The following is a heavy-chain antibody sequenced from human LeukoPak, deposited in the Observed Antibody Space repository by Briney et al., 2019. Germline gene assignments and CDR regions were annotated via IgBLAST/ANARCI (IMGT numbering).Heavy chain of an antibody. D-gene: IGHD3-10*01. J-gene: IGHJ4*02. CDR3: ARDRGPRTGFMVREAYDY. V-gene: IGHV3-74*01. CDR2: INTDGSSL. Sequence: GGSLRLSCAASGFTFSSYWMYWVRQAPGKGLVWVSRINTDGSSLNYADSVKGRFTISRDNAKNTLYLQMSSLRAEDTAVYYCARDRGPRTGFMVREAYDYWGQGTLVTVSS. CDR1: GFTFSSYW.